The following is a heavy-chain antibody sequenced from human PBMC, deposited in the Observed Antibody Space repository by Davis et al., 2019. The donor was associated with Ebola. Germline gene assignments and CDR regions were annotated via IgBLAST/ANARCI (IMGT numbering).Heavy chain of an antibody. CDR1: GFTFSSYA. Sequence: GGSLRLSCAASGFTFSSYAMHWVRQAPGKGLEWVAVISYDGSNKYYADSVKGRFTISRDNSKNTLYLQMGSLRAEDMAVYYCARGDYAYYYYGMDVWGQGTTVTVSS. CDR2: ISYDGSNK. D-gene: IGHD4-17*01. J-gene: IGHJ6*02. V-gene: IGHV3-30*14. CDR3: ARGDYAYYYYGMDV.